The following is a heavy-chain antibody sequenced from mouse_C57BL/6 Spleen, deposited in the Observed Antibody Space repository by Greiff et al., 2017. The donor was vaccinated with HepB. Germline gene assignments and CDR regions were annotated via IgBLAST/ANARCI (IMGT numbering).Heavy chain of an antibody. D-gene: IGHD1-1*01. V-gene: IGHV1-64*01. CDR3: ARLGVVAPYFDY. J-gene: IGHJ2*01. CDR2: IHPNSGST. Sequence: VQLQQPGAELVKPGASVKLSCKASGYTFTSYWMHWVKQRPGQGLEWIGMIHPNSGSTNYNEKFKSKATLTVDKSSSTAYMQLSSLTSEDSAVYYCARLGVVAPYFDYWGQGTTLTVSS. CDR1: GYTFTSYW.